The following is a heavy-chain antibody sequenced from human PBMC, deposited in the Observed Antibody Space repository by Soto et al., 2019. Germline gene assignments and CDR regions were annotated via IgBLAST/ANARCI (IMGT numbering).Heavy chain of an antibody. CDR1: GFTFNSYA. J-gene: IGHJ6*02. Sequence: GGSLRLSCAASGFTFNSYAMTWVRRAPGKGLEWVSVIYSGGSTYYADSVKGRFTISRDDSKNTLYLQMNSLRAEDTAVYYCARDSSITIFGVVSKRRGMDVWGQGTTVTVSS. D-gene: IGHD3-3*01. CDR3: ARDSSITIFGVVSKRRGMDV. V-gene: IGHV3-53*01. CDR2: IYSGGST.